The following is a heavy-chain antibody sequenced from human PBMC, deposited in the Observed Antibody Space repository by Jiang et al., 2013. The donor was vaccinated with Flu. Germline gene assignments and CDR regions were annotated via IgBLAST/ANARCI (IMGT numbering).Heavy chain of an antibody. Sequence: QTLSLTCAISGDSVSSNSAAWNWIRQSPSRGLEWLGRTYYRSKWYNDYAVSVKSRITINPDTSKNQFSLQLNSVTPEDTAVYYCARAGGMGYYDSSAYWYFDLVGRGTLVTVSS. CDR2: TYYRSKWYN. J-gene: IGHJ2*01. D-gene: IGHD3-22*01. CDR3: ARAGGMGYYDSSAYWYFDL. CDR1: GDSVSSNSAA. V-gene: IGHV6-1*01.